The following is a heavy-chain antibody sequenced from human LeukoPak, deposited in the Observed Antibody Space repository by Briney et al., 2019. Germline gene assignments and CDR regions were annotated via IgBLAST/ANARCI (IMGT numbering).Heavy chain of an antibody. J-gene: IGHJ4*02. V-gene: IGHV1-69*02. CDR3: ARVEYCSGGSCLDY. Sequence: SVKVSCKASGGTFSSYTISWVRQAPGQGLEWMGRIIPILGIANYAQKFQGRVTITADKSTSTAYMELSSLRSEDTAVYYCARVEYCSGGSCLDYWGQGALVTVSS. CDR1: GGTFSSYT. D-gene: IGHD2-15*01. CDR2: IIPILGIA.